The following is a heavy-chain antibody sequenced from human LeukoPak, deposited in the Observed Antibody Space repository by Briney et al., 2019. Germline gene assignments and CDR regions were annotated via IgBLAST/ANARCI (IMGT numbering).Heavy chain of an antibody. D-gene: IGHD5-24*01. V-gene: IGHV4-34*01. CDR2: INHSGST. J-gene: IGHJ4*02. CDR3: ARGLRDGYTLFYFDY. CDR1: GGSISGYY. Sequence: SETLSLTCTVSGGSISGYYWSWIRQPPGKGLEWIGEINHSGSTNYNPSLKSRVTISVDTSKNQFSMKLSSVTAADTAVYFCARGLRDGYTLFYFDYWGQGTLVTVSS.